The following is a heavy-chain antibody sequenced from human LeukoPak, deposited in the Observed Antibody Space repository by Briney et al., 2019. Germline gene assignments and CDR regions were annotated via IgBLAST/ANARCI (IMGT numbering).Heavy chain of an antibody. J-gene: IGHJ4*02. V-gene: IGHV1-8*01. CDR2: MDPNSGDT. D-gene: IGHD3-10*01. Sequence: GASVKVSCKASGYTFTDYDINWVRQATGQGFEWMGWMDPNSGDTGYAQRFQGRVTMTRDTSESTAYMELSSLRSDDTAVYYCARWASGWFPFDYWGQGTLVTVSS. CDR1: GYTFTDYD. CDR3: ARWASGWFPFDY.